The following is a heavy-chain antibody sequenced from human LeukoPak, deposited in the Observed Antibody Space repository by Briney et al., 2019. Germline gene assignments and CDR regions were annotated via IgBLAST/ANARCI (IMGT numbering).Heavy chain of an antibody. D-gene: IGHD4-17*01. Sequence: SETLSLTCAVSGYSISSGYYWGWIRQPPGKGLEWIGSIYHSGSTHYNPSLKSRVTISVDTSKNQFSLKLSSVTAADTAVYYCVGVSYGDYEGYYFGYWGQGTLVTVSS. CDR3: VGVSYGDYEGYYFGY. CDR2: IYHSGST. J-gene: IGHJ4*02. CDR1: GYSISSGYY. V-gene: IGHV4-38-2*01.